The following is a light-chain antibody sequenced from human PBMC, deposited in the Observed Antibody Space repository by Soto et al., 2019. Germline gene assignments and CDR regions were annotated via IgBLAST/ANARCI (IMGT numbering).Light chain of an antibody. V-gene: IGKV3-11*01. CDR3: QQRLMT. CDR2: DAS. Sequence: IVLTQSPATLSLSPGERATLSCRASQSVSSYLAWYQQKPGQAPRLLIYDASSRATGIPARFSGSGSGTDFTLTISSLEPEYFAVYYCQQRLMTFGQGTKVEIE. J-gene: IGKJ1*01. CDR1: QSVSSY.